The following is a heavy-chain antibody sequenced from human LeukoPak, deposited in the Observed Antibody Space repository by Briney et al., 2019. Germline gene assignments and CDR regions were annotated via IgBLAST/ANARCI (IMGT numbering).Heavy chain of an antibody. CDR1: GFIFSNYW. V-gene: IGHV3-74*01. CDR3: ARGVRIAVAGYIDY. Sequence: GGSLRLSCAASGFIFSNYWMNWVRQVPGKGLMWVSRMNSDGSSRTYADSVKGRFTISRDNAKNTLYLQMNSLRAEDTAVYYCARGVRIAVAGYIDYWGQGTLVTVSS. D-gene: IGHD6-19*01. J-gene: IGHJ4*02. CDR2: MNSDGSSR.